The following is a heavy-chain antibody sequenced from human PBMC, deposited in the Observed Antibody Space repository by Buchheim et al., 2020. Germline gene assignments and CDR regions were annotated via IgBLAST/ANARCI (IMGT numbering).Heavy chain of an antibody. J-gene: IGHJ4*02. CDR3: TRGSRLYYYDSSGYYY. CDR2: ISSSSTI. CDR1: GFTFSSYS. V-gene: IGHV3-48*01. Sequence: EVQLVESGGGLVQPGGSLRLSCAASGFTFSSYSMNWVRQAPGKGLEWVSYISSSSTIYYADSVKGRFTISRDKAKNSLYLQMNSLRAEDTAVYYCTRGSRLYYYDSSGYYYWGQGTL. D-gene: IGHD3-22*01.